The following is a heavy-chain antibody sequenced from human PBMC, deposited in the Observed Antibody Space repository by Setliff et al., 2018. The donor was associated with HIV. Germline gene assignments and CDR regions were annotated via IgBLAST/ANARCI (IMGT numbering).Heavy chain of an antibody. V-gene: IGHV1-24*01. Sequence: VASVKVSCKVYGYTLSELSIHWVRQAPGKGLEWMGYFDPQDGETVYAQKFQGRVTLTEDTSTGTAYMELSGLRSDDTAVYYCASAPPDIVSTNDYWYFDLWGRGTLVTVSS. J-gene: IGHJ2*01. CDR2: FDPQDGET. D-gene: IGHD5-12*01. CDR3: ASAPPDIVSTNDYWYFDL. CDR1: GYTLSELS.